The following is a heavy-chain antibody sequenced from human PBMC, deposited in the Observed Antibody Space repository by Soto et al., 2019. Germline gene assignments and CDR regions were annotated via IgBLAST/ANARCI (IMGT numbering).Heavy chain of an antibody. D-gene: IGHD6-13*01. CDR1: GYTFTSYD. CDR3: ARFGLAAAGTLYGMDV. Sequence: ASVKVSCKASGYTFTSYDINWVRQATGRGLEWMGWMNPNSGNTGYAQKFQGRVTMTRNTSISTAYMELSSLRSEDTAVYYCARFGLAAAGTLYGMDVWGQGTTVTVSS. V-gene: IGHV1-8*01. J-gene: IGHJ6*02. CDR2: MNPNSGNT.